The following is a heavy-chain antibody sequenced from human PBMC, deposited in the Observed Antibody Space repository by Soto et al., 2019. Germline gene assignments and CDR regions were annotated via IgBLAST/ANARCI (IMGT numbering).Heavy chain of an antibody. V-gene: IGHV3-30-3*01. CDR3: ARYYDILTGYYTTDY. CDR2: ISYDGSNK. Sequence: GGSLRLSCAASGFTFSSYAMHWVRQAPGKGLEWVAVISYDGSNKYYADSVKGRFTISRDNSKNTLYLQMNSLRAEDTAVYYCARYYDILTGYYTTDYWGQGTLVTVSS. CDR1: GFTFSSYA. D-gene: IGHD3-9*01. J-gene: IGHJ4*02.